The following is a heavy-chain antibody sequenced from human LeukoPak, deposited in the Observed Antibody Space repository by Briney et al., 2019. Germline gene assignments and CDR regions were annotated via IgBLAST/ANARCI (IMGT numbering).Heavy chain of an antibody. Sequence: SETLSLTCAVYGGSFSGYYWSWIRQPPGKGLEWIGEINHSGSTNYNPSLKSRVTISVDTSENQFSLKLSSVTAADTAVYYCARGVPDDYVWGSYRKTRGYYFDYWGQGTLVTVSS. J-gene: IGHJ4*02. CDR1: GGSFSGYY. D-gene: IGHD3-16*02. CDR3: ARGVPDDYVWGSYRKTRGYYFDY. CDR2: INHSGST. V-gene: IGHV4-34*01.